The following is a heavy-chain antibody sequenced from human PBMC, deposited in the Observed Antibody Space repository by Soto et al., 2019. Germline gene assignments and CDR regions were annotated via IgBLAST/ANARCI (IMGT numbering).Heavy chain of an antibody. J-gene: IGHJ4*02. Sequence: GGSLRLSCAASGFTFSSNSMIWVRQAPEKGLEWVSYIDSTSMHIYYADSVKGRFTITRDNAKKSVYLQMTSLRAEDTAVYYCARLVGAYQHYIDYWGQGTLVTVSS. CDR3: ARLVGAYQHYIDY. CDR2: IDSTSMHI. V-gene: IGHV3-21*01. CDR1: GFTFSSNS. D-gene: IGHD1-26*01.